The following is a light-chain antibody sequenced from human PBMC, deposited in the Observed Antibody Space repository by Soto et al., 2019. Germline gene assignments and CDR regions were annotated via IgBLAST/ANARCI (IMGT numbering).Light chain of an antibody. CDR2: KAS. J-gene: IGKJ1*01. Sequence: DIQMTQSPSTLSASVGDRVTITCRASQSLGNWLAWYQQKPGNAPKLLLYKASTLEGGVPSRVSGSGSGTEFTLTIRSLQPDDFAQYYGQQYKTFGQGTRVELK. CDR1: QSLGNW. CDR3: QQYKT. V-gene: IGKV1-5*03.